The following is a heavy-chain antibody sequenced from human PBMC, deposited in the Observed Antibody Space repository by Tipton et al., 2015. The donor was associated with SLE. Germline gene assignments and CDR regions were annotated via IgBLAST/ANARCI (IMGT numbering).Heavy chain of an antibody. Sequence: GLVKPSQTLSLTCAISGDSVFSDGAAWNWIRQSPSRGLEWLGRTYYRSQWYNEYAVSVESRITINPDTSSNQFSLQLNSVTPEDTAVYYCARGQCGGDCYDYWGQGTQVTVSS. D-gene: IGHD2-21*01. CDR3: ARGQCGGDCYDY. CDR1: GDSVFSDGAA. J-gene: IGHJ4*02. V-gene: IGHV6-1*01. CDR2: TYYRSQWYN.